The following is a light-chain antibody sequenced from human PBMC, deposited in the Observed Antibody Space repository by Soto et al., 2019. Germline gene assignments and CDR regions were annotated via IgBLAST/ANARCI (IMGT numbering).Light chain of an antibody. Sequence: QLVLTQPPSVSGAPGQRVTISCTGSSSNIGAGYDVHWYQQLPGTAPKLLIYDNSNRPSGVPDRFSGSKSGTSASLAITGLQAEDEADYYCQSYDSSLSAVFGGGTQLTVL. V-gene: IGLV1-40*01. CDR2: DNS. CDR3: QSYDSSLSAV. CDR1: SSNIGAGYD. J-gene: IGLJ2*01.